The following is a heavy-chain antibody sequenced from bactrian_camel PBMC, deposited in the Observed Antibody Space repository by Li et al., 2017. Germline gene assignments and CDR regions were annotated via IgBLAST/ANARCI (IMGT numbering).Heavy chain of an antibody. Sequence: QLVESGGGLVQPGGSLTLSCAASGFTFSSYWMYWVRQAPGKGLEWVSAISASGGTTIYADSVKGRFTISRDSSETTLYLQMDSLKPEDTAMYYCAADPGSGGSCSPNLPLTTDANYFVGQGTQVTVS. CDR2: ISASGGTT. CDR1: GFTFSSYW. D-gene: IGHD2*01. J-gene: IGHJ4*01. V-gene: IGHV3S1*01.